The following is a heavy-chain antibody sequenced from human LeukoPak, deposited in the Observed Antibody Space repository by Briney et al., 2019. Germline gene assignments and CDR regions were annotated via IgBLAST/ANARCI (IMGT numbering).Heavy chain of an antibody. V-gene: IGHV4-39*07. Sequence: SETLSLTCTVSGGSISSSSYYWGWIRQPPGKGLEWIGCIYYSGSIYYNPSLKSRHTISVDTSKNQFSLKLSSVTSADTVVYYCARDPKYEYVWGSYRYPGDYWGQGTLVTGSS. CDR2: IYYSGSI. D-gene: IGHD3-16*02. J-gene: IGHJ4*02. CDR1: GGSISSSSYY. CDR3: ARDPKYEYVWGSYRYPGDY.